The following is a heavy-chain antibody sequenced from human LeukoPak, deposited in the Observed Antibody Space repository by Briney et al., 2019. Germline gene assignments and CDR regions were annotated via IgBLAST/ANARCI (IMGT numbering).Heavy chain of an antibody. Sequence: GGSLRLSCAASGFIFSNYSMNWVRQAPGKGLEWVSSITSRSSYIFYADSMKGRFTNSRDNTKNSLYLQMNSLRAEDTAVYYCVRGGYQLLDYWGQGTLVTVSS. D-gene: IGHD2-2*01. CDR3: VRGGYQLLDY. CDR2: ITSRSSYI. CDR1: GFIFSNYS. V-gene: IGHV3-21*01. J-gene: IGHJ4*02.